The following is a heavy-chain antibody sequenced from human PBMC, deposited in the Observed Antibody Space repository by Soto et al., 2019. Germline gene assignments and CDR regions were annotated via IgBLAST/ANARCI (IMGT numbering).Heavy chain of an antibody. CDR3: ARDGLTFGGD. CDR2: ISSSRAYI. Sequence: EVYLVEAGGGLVKPGESLTLSCAASGFTFGSFALNCVLQAPGKGLEGVSSISSSRAYIYYAESVKGRFTISRDNARSTLYLQMNSLRLDAAAVYFCARDGLTFGGDGGQGTLVAVSS. J-gene: IGHJ4*02. V-gene: IGHV3-21*06. CDR1: GFTFGSFA. D-gene: IGHD3-16*01.